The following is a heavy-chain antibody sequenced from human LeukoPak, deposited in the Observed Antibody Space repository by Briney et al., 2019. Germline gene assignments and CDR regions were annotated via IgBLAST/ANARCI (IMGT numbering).Heavy chain of an antibody. V-gene: IGHV3-23*01. D-gene: IGHD2-15*01. J-gene: IGHJ4*02. CDR2: ISGSGGST. CDR3: AKANIAYCSGGSCYFDY. CDR1: GFTFSSYA. Sequence: EPGGSLRLSCAASGFTFSSYAMSWVRQAPGKGLEWVSAISGSGGSTYYADSVKGRFTISRDNSKNTLYLQMNSLRAEDTAVYYCAKANIAYCSGGSCYFDYWGQGTLVTVSS.